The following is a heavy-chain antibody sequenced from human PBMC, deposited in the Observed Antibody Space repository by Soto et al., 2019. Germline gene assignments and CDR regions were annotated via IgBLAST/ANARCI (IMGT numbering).Heavy chain of an antibody. Sequence: EVQLVESGGGLVQPGRSLRLSCAASGFTFGDYAMHWVRQVPGKGLEWVSGISWNTGRVGYADSVKGRITIYRDNAKNSLYLQMNSLRAEDTALYYCAKDIGNSGSYYNSLEYWGQGTLVTVSS. V-gene: IGHV3-9*01. CDR3: AKDIGNSGSYYNSLEY. D-gene: IGHD3-10*01. CDR1: GFTFGDYA. CDR2: ISWNTGRV. J-gene: IGHJ4*02.